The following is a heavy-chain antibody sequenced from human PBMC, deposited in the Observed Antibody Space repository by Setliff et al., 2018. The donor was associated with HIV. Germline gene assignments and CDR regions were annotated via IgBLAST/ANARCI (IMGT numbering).Heavy chain of an antibody. J-gene: IGHJ4*01. CDR2: ISHSGST. CDR1: GIPIDRVYS. V-gene: IGHV4-38-2*02. Sequence: SETLSLTCGVSGIPIDRVYSWAWIRQPPGKGLEWIGTISHSGSTHYNSPLQGRISISIDTSKNQFSLTLTSVTAADTAMYYCARDQSDYNVLTGFGDFDYWGHGTRVTVSS. D-gene: IGHD3-9*01. CDR3: ARDQSDYNVLTGFGDFDY.